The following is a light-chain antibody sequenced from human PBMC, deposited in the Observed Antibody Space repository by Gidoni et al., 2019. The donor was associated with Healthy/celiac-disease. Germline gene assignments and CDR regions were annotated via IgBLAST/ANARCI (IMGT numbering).Light chain of an antibody. CDR2: AAS. Sequence: DIQMTQSPSSLSASVGDRVTITCRASQSISSYLNWYQQKPGKAPKLLIYAASSLQSGVPSRFSGSGSGKDFTITISSLQHEDFATYYCQQSYSTPYTFGQGTKLEIK. J-gene: IGKJ2*01. V-gene: IGKV1-39*01. CDR3: QQSYSTPYT. CDR1: QSISSY.